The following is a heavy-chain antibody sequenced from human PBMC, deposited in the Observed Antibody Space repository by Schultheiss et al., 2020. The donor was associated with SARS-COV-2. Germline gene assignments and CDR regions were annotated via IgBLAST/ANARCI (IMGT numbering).Heavy chain of an antibody. CDR3: ARHGQQLVRVFDP. V-gene: IGHV4-59*08. D-gene: IGHD6-13*01. J-gene: IGHJ5*02. CDR1: GGSISSYY. CDR2: FYYSGNT. Sequence: SETLSLTCTVSGGSISSYYWSWIRQPPGKGLEWIGYFYYSGNTNYNPSLKSRVTFSVDTSKNQFSLKLSSVTAADTAVYYCARHGQQLVRVFDPWGQGTLVTVSS.